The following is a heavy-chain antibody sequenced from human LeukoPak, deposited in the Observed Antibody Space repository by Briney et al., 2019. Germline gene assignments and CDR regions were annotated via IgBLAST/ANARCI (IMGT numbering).Heavy chain of an antibody. J-gene: IGHJ4*02. CDR1: GYNFLSHW. CDR3: ASTSIYSGHGDYFDY. CDR2: IFPGDSDT. D-gene: IGHD5-12*01. Sequence: GESLKISCKTSGYNFLSHWIGWVRQMPGKGLEYMGRIFPGDSDTRYTPSFQGQVTISADKSTNTAYLQWSSLKASDTAMYYCASTSIYSGHGDYFDYWGQGTLVTVSS. V-gene: IGHV5-51*01.